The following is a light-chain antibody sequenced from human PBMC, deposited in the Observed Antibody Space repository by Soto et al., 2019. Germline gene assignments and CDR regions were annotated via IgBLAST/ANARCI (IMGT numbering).Light chain of an antibody. CDR1: QSVSSN. CDR3: HQYNNSPPGT. Sequence: EIVMTQSPATLSVSPGERATLSCRASQSVSSNLAWYQQKPGQAPMLLIYGASTRATGIRARFSGSGSGTEFTLTISSLQSEAVAVYYYHQYNNSPPGTFGQGTKLEIK. CDR2: GAS. V-gene: IGKV3-15*01. J-gene: IGKJ1*01.